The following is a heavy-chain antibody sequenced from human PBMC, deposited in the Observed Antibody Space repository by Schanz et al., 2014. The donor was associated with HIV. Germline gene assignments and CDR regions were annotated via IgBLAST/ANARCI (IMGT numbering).Heavy chain of an antibody. CDR2: INALGTTT. J-gene: IGHJ2*01. Sequence: EVQLVESGGGLVQPWGSLRLSCAASGFTFSNDWMHWVRQAPGKGLVWVSRINALGTTTAYADSVKGRFAISRDNAKRTLYLQMNSLRAEESAVFYCARESNGAFDLWGRGTLVTVSS. V-gene: IGHV3-74*01. CDR1: GFTFSNDW. CDR3: ARESNGAFDL.